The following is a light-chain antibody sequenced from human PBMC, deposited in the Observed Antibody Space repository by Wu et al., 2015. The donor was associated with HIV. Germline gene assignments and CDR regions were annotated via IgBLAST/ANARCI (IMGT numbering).Light chain of an antibody. CDR1: QSISSY. CDR3: HQRDTWPWA. V-gene: IGKV3-11*01. J-gene: IGKJ1*01. Sequence: EIVLTQSPATLSLSPGERATLSCRASQSISSYLAWYQQKPGQAPRLLIYDASNRATGIPARFKGSGSGTDFALTINSLGEEDFAVYYCHQRDTWPWAFGQGTKVEIK. CDR2: DAS.